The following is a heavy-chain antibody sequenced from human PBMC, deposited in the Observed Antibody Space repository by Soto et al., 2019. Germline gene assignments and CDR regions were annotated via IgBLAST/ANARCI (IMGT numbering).Heavy chain of an antibody. Sequence: QVQLVQSGAEVKKPGSSVKVSCKASGGTFSSYAISWVRQAPGQGLEWMGGIIPIFGTANYAQKFKGRVTITAADDKSTAYMELSGLRSEDRAVYYCARHVPAAGYYYGMDVWGQGTTVTVSS. CDR1: GGTFSSYA. CDR3: ARHVPAAGYYYGMDV. V-gene: IGHV1-69*12. J-gene: IGHJ6*02. CDR2: IIPIFGTA. D-gene: IGHD2-2*01.